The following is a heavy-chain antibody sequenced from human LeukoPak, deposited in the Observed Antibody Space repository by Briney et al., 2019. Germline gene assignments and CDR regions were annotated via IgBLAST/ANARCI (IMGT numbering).Heavy chain of an antibody. J-gene: IGHJ4*02. Sequence: SETLSLTCTVSGGSISSGSYYWSWIRQPAGRGLEWIGYIYYSGSTNYNPSLKSRVTISVDTSKNQFSLKLSSVTAADTAVYYCARQTYYDSSGVFDYWGQGTLVTVSS. D-gene: IGHD3-22*01. V-gene: IGHV4-61*10. CDR3: ARQTYYDSSGVFDY. CDR2: IYYSGST. CDR1: GGSISSGSYY.